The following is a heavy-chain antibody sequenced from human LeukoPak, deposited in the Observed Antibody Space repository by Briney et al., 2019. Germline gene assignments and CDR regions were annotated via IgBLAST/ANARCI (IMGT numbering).Heavy chain of an antibody. V-gene: IGHV4-34*01. CDR1: GESFSGYY. CDR3: ARSGLTGMRQYARKNDYYYGMEF. CDR2: INHSGST. D-gene: IGHD1-1*01. J-gene: IGHJ6*02. Sequence: PSETLSLTCAVYGESFSGYYWSWIRQPPGKGLEWIGEINHSGSTNYNPSLQSRVTISVDTSKNHFSLKLSSVTAADTAIYYCARSGLTGMRQYARKNDYYYGMEFWGQGATVIVSS.